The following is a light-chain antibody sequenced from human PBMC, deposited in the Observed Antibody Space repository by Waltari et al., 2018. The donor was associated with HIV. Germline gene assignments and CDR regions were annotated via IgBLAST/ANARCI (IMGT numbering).Light chain of an antibody. CDR1: SSNIGSNT. Sequence: QPVLTQPPSASGTPGQRVTISCSGSSSNIGSNTVNWYQQLPGTAPKLLIYSNNQRPLGVAARFAGAKSGTSASLAISGLQSEDEADYYCTAWDDSLNGVVFGGGTKLTVL. J-gene: IGLJ2*01. V-gene: IGLV1-44*01. CDR3: TAWDDSLNGVV. CDR2: SNN.